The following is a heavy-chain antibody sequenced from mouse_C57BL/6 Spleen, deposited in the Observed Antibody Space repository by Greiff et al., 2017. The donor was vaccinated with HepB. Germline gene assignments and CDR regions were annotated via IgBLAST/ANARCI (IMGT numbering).Heavy chain of an antibody. Sequence: VKLMESGAELVRPGASVTLSCKASGYTFTDYEMHWVKQTPVHGLEWIGAIDPETGGTAYNQKFKGKAILTADKSSSTAYMELRSLTSEDPAVYYCTRIPTGTGRYFDVWGTGTTVTVSS. D-gene: IGHD4-1*02. CDR1: GYTFTDYE. J-gene: IGHJ1*03. CDR2: IDPETGGT. V-gene: IGHV1-15*01. CDR3: TRIPTGTGRYFDV.